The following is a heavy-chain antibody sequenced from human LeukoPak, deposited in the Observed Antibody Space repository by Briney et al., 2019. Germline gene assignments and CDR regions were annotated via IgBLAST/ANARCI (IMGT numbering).Heavy chain of an antibody. CDR2: IYYSGSM. Sequence: PSETLSLTCTVSGDSISSSSHYWGWIRQPPGKGLEYIGSIYYSGSMYYNPSLKSRVTMSVDTSKNQFSLKLSSVTAADTAVYYCARGSYGSGSYYVPFDYWGQGTLVTVSS. J-gene: IGHJ4*02. D-gene: IGHD3-10*01. CDR3: ARGSYGSGSYYVPFDY. CDR1: GDSISSSSHY. V-gene: IGHV4-39*01.